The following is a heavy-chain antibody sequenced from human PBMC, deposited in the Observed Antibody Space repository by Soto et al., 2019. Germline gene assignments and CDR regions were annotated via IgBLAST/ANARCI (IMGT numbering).Heavy chain of an antibody. Sequence: GSLRLSCAASGFTFSSYAMSWVRQAPGKGLEWVSAISGSGGSTYYADSVKGRFTISRDNSKNTLYLQMNSLRAEDTAVYYCAKGEQWLVLFHYWGQGTLVTVSS. CDR2: ISGSGGST. CDR1: GFTFSSYA. CDR3: AKGEQWLVLFHY. J-gene: IGHJ4*02. V-gene: IGHV3-23*01. D-gene: IGHD6-19*01.